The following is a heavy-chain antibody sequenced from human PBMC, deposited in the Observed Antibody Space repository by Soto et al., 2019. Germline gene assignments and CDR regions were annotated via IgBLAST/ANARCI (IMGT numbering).Heavy chain of an antibody. D-gene: IGHD4-17*01. CDR1: GYTFTSYG. CDR2: ISAYNGNT. V-gene: IGHV1-18*04. Sequence: QVQLVQSGAEVKKPGASVKVSCKASGYTFTSYGISWVRQAPGQGLEWMGGISAYNGNTNYAQKLQGRVTMTTDTSTSTAYMELRSLRSDDTAVYYCAREMTTVTTPPTQDYRGQGTLVTVSS. CDR3: AREMTTVTTPPTQDY. J-gene: IGHJ4*02.